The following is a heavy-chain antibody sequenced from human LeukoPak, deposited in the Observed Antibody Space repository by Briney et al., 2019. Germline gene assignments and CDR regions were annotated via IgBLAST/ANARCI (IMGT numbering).Heavy chain of an antibody. J-gene: IGHJ4*02. CDR1: GYTLTELS. CDR3: ATTPSGSYSYFDY. Sequence: ASVKVSCTVSGYTLTELSMHWVRQAPGKGLEWMGGFDPEDGETIYAQKFQGRVTMTEDTSTDTAYMELSSLRSEDTAVYYCATTPSGSYSYFDYWGQGTLVTVSS. V-gene: IGHV1-24*01. D-gene: IGHD1-26*01. CDR2: FDPEDGET.